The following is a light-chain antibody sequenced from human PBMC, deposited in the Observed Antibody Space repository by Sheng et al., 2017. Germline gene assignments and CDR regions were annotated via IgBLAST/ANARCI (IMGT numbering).Light chain of an antibody. J-gene: IGKJ2*01. Sequence: DIQMTQSPSSLSASVGDRVTITCRASQDIRNYLNWYQQKPGKAPKLLIYDVSDLEIGVPSRFSGGGSGTEFTFSISSLQPEDIATYYCQQYADLYTFGQGTKLEIK. CDR3: QQYADLYT. V-gene: IGKV1-33*01. CDR2: DVS. CDR1: QDIRNY.